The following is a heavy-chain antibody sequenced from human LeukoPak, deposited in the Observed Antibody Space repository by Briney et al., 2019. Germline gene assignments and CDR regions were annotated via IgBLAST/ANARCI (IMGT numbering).Heavy chain of an antibody. Sequence: GGSLRLSCAASGFTFSTYRVNWVRQAPGKGLEWVSSISSSSSNIYYADSVKGRFTISRDNAKNSLHLQMNSLRAEDTAVYFCARERCDGGSCYSAGSFDIWGQGTMVTVSS. CDR3: ARERCDGGSCYSAGSFDI. J-gene: IGHJ3*02. CDR1: GFTFSTYR. V-gene: IGHV3-21*01. CDR2: ISSSSSNI. D-gene: IGHD2-15*01.